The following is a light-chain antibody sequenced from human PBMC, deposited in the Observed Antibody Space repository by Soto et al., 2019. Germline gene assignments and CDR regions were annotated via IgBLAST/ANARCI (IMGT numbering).Light chain of an antibody. J-gene: IGKJ1*01. CDR2: GAS. CDR1: QSVSNSY. V-gene: IGKV3-20*01. Sequence: DIVLTQSPGTLSLSPGDRATLSCRASQSVSNSYLAWYQQKPGQAPRLLIYGASSRPTGSPDRFSGDGSGTDFTLIISSLEPEDFVVYYCPHYGTSPTWTCGQGTNLEFK. CDR3: PHYGTSPTWT.